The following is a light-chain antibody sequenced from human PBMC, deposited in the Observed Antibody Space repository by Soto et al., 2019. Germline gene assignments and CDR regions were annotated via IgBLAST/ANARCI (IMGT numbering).Light chain of an antibody. Sequence: DIHMTQSPSSLSASVEDRVIITCRASQSISNHLNWYQQKPGKAPKLLIFAASSLQSGVPSRFSGSGSGTDFTLTISSLQPEDFATYYCQQSYSTLWTLGQGTKVDIK. CDR3: QQSYSTLWT. J-gene: IGKJ1*01. CDR1: QSISNH. V-gene: IGKV1-39*01. CDR2: AAS.